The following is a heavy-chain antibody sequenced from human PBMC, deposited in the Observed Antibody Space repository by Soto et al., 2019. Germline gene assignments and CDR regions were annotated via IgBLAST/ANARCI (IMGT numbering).Heavy chain of an antibody. CDR3: ARLGAYYQSLYP. CDR1: GASISSYY. J-gene: IGHJ5*02. Sequence: SETLSLTCSVSGASISSYYYTWIRQTPGKGLEWIGYIYLGGSINYNPSFKSRVIISVDTSKNQFSVRLSSVTAADTAVYYCARLGAYYQSLYPCGPGTLVNVSS. V-gene: IGHV4-59*01. CDR2: IYLGGSI. D-gene: IGHD3-22*01.